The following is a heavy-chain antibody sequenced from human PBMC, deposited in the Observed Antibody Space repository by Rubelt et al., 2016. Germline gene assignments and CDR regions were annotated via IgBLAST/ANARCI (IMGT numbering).Heavy chain of an antibody. CDR2: ISGSGGST. CDR1: GFAFSSYA. D-gene: IGHD2-15*01. J-gene: IGHJ4*02. V-gene: IGHV3-23*01. Sequence: GSLRLSCEASGFAFSSYAMSWVRQAPGKGLEWVSVISGSGGSTYYADSVKGRFTISRDDSKSTLSLQMNSLRAEDTAVYYCAKDRCNVGNCYYFDYWGQGTLVTVSS. CDR3: AKDRCNVGNCYYFDY.